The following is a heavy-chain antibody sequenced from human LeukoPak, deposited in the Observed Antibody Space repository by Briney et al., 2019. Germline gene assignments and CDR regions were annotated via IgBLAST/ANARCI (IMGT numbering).Heavy chain of an antibody. D-gene: IGHD4-17*01. V-gene: IGHV3-48*01. CDR1: GFTFSSYA. CDR2: ISSSSSTI. J-gene: IGHJ4*02. CDR3: ARDQNGDNDY. Sequence: GGSLRLSCAASGFTFSSYAMSWVRQAPGKGLEWISYISSSSSTIDYADSVKGRFTISRDNAKNSLYLQMSSLRAEDTAVYYCARDQNGDNDYWGQGTLVTVSS.